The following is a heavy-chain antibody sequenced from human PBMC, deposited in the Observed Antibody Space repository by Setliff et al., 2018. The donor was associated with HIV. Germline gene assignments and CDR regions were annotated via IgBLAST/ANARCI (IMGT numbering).Heavy chain of an antibody. J-gene: IGHJ4*02. CDR1: GFNFTNYY. Sequence: GASVKVSCKSSGFNFTNYYIHWVRQAPGEGLEWVGVINASGDKTNYAQKFQGRLIITKDTSTSTVYMELSSLRPDDTAVYYCGRDYRSWIRAIGYWGQGTLVTVSS. CDR3: GRDYRSWIRAIGY. CDR2: INASGDKT. V-gene: IGHV1-46*03. D-gene: IGHD5-12*01.